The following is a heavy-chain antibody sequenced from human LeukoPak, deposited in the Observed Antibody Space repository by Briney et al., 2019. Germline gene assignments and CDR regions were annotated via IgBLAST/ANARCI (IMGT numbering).Heavy chain of an antibody. Sequence: SETLSLTCTVSGDSINSGSFYWSWIRQPPGKGLEWIGEINHSGSTNYNPSLKSRVTISVDTSKNQFSLKLSSVTAADTAVYYCARGYGGNSEIDYWGQGTLVTVSS. V-gene: IGHV4-39*07. D-gene: IGHD4-23*01. CDR2: INHSGST. J-gene: IGHJ4*02. CDR1: GDSINSGSFY. CDR3: ARGYGGNSEIDY.